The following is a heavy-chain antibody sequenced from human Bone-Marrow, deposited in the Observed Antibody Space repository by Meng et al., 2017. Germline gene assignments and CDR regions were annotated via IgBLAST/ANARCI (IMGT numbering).Heavy chain of an antibody. J-gene: IGHJ4*02. V-gene: IGHV1-69*06. Sequence: SVKVSCKASGGTFSSYAISWVRQAPGQGLEWMGGIIPIFGTANYAQKFQGRVTITADKSTSTAYMELGSLRSEDTAVYYCARGAIAYCGGDCYSSDFDYWGQGTLVTVSS. CDR2: IIPIFGTA. CDR1: GGTFSSYA. D-gene: IGHD2-21*02. CDR3: ARGAIAYCGGDCYSSDFDY.